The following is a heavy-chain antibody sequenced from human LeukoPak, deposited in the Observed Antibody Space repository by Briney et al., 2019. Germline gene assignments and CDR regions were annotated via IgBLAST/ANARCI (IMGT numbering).Heavy chain of an antibody. CDR3: ATRGRSGYYYGMDV. CDR1: GFIVSNNY. V-gene: IGHV3-66*01. D-gene: IGHD1-26*01. Sequence: PGGSLRLSCAASGFIVSNNYMSWARQAPGKGLEWVSIISSRGTTYYADSVKGRFTISRDNSQSNLYLQMNSLRAEDTAVYYCATRGRSGYYYGMDVWGQGTTVTVSS. J-gene: IGHJ6*02. CDR2: ISSRGTT.